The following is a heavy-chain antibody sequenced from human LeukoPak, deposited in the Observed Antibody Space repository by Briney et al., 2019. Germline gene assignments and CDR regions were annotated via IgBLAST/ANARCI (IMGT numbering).Heavy chain of an antibody. J-gene: IGHJ3*02. CDR1: GGSISSGGYY. Sequence: SQTLSLTCTVSGGSISSGGYYWSWIRQHPGKGLEWIGYIYYSGSTYYNPSLKSRVTISVDTSKNQFSLKLSSVAAADTAVYYCARDRYCGGDCPCAFDIWGQGTMVTVSS. CDR2: IYYSGST. V-gene: IGHV4-31*03. D-gene: IGHD2-21*02. CDR3: ARDRYCGGDCPCAFDI.